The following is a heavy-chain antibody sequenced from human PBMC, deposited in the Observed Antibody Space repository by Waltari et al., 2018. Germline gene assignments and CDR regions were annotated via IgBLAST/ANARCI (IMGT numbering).Heavy chain of an antibody. CDR1: GFTFSSYT. V-gene: IGHV3-30*02. D-gene: IGHD3-16*01. J-gene: IGHJ4*02. CDR2: IRYDSSDE. Sequence: QVQLVESGGGVVQPGGSLRVSCAASGFTFSSYTMHWVRQAPGKGLEWVAFIRYDSSDEYYADSVKGRFTISRDNSKNTLYLQMNSLRAEDTAVYYCAKDNTLGSNDYWGQGTLVTVSS. CDR3: AKDNTLGSNDY.